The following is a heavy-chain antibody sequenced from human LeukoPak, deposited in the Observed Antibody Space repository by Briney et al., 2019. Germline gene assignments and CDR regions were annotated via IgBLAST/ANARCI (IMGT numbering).Heavy chain of an antibody. Sequence: GESLKISCQGLGSRFTNYWIGWGRRMPGKGLEWMGIIYPGDSDTRYSPSFQGQVTISVDKSISTAYLQWSSLKASDTAMYYCARRSTWFDSWGQGTLVTVSS. V-gene: IGHV5-51*01. J-gene: IGHJ5*01. CDR1: GSRFTNYW. CDR3: ARRSTWFDS. CDR2: IYPGDSDT. D-gene: IGHD5/OR15-5a*01.